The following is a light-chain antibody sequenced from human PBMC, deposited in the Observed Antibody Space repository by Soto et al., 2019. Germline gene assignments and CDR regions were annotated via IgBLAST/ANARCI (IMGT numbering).Light chain of an antibody. CDR3: QQYSSSRT. Sequence: VLTQSPGTLSLSPGERATLSCRASQSVSSSYLALYQQKPGQAPRLLIYGGSSRATGIPVRFSGSGSETAFTLTITRLEPEDFAVYYCQQYSSSRTFGQGTKWIS. CDR2: GGS. V-gene: IGKV3-20*01. CDR1: QSVSSSY. J-gene: IGKJ1*01.